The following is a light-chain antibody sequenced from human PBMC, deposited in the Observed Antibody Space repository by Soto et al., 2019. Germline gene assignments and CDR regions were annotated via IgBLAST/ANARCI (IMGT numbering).Light chain of an antibody. Sequence: EIVLTQSPGTLYLSPGERATLSCRASQSVRDSRLAWYQQKPGQGPRLLIYGASSSVTGIPDRFSGSGSGTDFTLTITRLDPEDFAVYYCQQYGVSPMYTFGQGTKLEVK. V-gene: IGKV3-20*01. CDR2: GAS. CDR1: QSVRDSR. J-gene: IGKJ2*01. CDR3: QQYGVSPMYT.